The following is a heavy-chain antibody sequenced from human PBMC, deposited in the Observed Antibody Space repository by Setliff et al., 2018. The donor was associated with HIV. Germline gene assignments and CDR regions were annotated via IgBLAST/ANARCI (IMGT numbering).Heavy chain of an antibody. D-gene: IGHD6-13*01. J-gene: IGHJ6*03. Sequence: SETLSLTCAVYGASFSGYYWSWVRQPPGKGLEWIGEINHSGSTNYNPSLKSRVTISVDTSKNQFSLRLRSVTAADTAVYYCARVSCSSWYSIPRYYYYSMDVWGKGTTVTVSS. V-gene: IGHV4-34*01. CDR1: GASFSGYY. CDR2: INHSGST. CDR3: ARVSCSSWYSIPRYYYYSMDV.